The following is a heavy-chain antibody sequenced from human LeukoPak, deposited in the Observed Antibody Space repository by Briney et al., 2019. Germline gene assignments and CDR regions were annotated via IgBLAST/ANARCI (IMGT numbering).Heavy chain of an antibody. CDR1: GFTFSSYA. CDR3: ARGRAPRTEYYFDY. D-gene: IGHD3-10*01. V-gene: IGHV3-30-3*01. CDR2: ISYDGSNK. Sequence: PGRSLRLSCAASGFTFSSYAMPWVRQAPGKGLEWVAVISYDGSNKYYADSVKGRFTISRDNSKNTLYLQMNSLRAEDTAVYYCARGRAPRTEYYFDYWGQGTLVTVSS. J-gene: IGHJ4*02.